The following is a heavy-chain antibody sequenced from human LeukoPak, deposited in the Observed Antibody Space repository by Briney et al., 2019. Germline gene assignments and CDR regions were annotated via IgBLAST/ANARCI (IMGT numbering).Heavy chain of an antibody. CDR3: ARDHYDSSGYAPYYYYYYMDV. J-gene: IGHJ6*03. D-gene: IGHD3-22*01. CDR1: GYTFTSYG. Sequence: GASVKVSCKASGYTFTSYGISWVRQAPGQGLEWMGWISAYNGNTNYAQKLQGRVTMTTDTSTSTAYMELRSLRSDDTAVYYCARDHYDSSGYAPYYYYYYMDVWGKGTTVTVSS. CDR2: ISAYNGNT. V-gene: IGHV1-18*01.